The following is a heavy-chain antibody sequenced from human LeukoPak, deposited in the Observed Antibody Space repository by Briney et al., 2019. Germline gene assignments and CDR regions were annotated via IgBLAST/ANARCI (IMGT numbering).Heavy chain of an antibody. Sequence: GASVKVSCKASGYTFTYHCMHWVRQAPGQGLEWMGMINPSSGSTSYAQKFQGRVTMTRGTSTSTVYMELSSLRSEDTALYYCARESDTGKDFDHWGQGTLVTVSS. V-gene: IGHV1-46*01. CDR1: GYTFTYHC. D-gene: IGHD1-1*01. CDR2: INPSSGST. CDR3: ARESDTGKDFDH. J-gene: IGHJ4*02.